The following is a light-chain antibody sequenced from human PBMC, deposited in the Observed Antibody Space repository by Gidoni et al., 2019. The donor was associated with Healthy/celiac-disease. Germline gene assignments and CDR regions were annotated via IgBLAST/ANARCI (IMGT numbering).Light chain of an antibody. CDR2: DAS. CDR1: QSIGRW. Sequence: DIQMTQSPSTLSASVGDRVTITCRASQSIGRWLAWYQQKPGKAPKLLIYDASSLESGVPSRFSGTGSGTEFTLTISSLQPDDFATYYCQQYYSYPYTCGQGTKLEIK. CDR3: QQYYSYPYT. V-gene: IGKV1-5*01. J-gene: IGKJ2*01.